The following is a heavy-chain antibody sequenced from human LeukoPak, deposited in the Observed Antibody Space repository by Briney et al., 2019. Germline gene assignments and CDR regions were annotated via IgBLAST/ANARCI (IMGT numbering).Heavy chain of an antibody. CDR3: VASIVSPSNY. J-gene: IGHJ4*02. CDR1: GFTFNDHY. Sequence: GGSLRLSCASSGFTFNDHYLGWVRQAPGKGLGWVGRTKNRANSYTTEYAASVNGRFTISRDDSENSLRLQMNSLKTEDTAIYYCVASIVSPSNYWGQGTLVTVSS. CDR2: TKNRANSYTT. V-gene: IGHV3-72*01. D-gene: IGHD2-15*01.